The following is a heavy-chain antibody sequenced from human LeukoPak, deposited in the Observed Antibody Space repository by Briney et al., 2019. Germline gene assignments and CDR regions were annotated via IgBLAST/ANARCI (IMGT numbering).Heavy chain of an antibody. CDR1: GFTFSTYS. Sequence: PGGSLRLSCAASGFTFSTYSMNWVRQAPGQGLEWVSYISSSSSTKYYADSVKGRFTISRGNAENSLYLQMNSLRDEDTAVYYCARDLQYSSNWYYFDYWGQGTLVTVSS. J-gene: IGHJ4*02. CDR2: ISSSSSTK. D-gene: IGHD6-13*01. CDR3: ARDLQYSSNWYYFDY. V-gene: IGHV3-48*02.